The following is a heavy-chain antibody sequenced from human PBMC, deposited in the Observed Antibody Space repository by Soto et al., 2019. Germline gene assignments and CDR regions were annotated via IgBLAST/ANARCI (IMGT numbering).Heavy chain of an antibody. Sequence: PGGSLRLSCAASGFRFSDYSMNWVRQAPGRGLEWVSCISSSSFTTHYADSVEGRFAISRDNAKNTLYLQMNSLRVEDTAVYYCAKSTAQYYIYQYMDVWGEGTTVTVSS. D-gene: IGHD2-21*02. J-gene: IGHJ6*03. V-gene: IGHV3-48*01. CDR2: ISSSSFTT. CDR3: AKSTAQYYIYQYMDV. CDR1: GFRFSDYS.